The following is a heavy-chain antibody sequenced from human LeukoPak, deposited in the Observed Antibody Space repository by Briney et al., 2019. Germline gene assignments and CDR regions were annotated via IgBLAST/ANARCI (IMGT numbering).Heavy chain of an antibody. Sequence: PSETLSLTCTVSGGSISSGDYYWSWIRQPPGKGLEWIGYIYYSGSTYYNPSLKSRVNIPVDTSKNQFSLKLSSVTAADTAVYYCARGYCSSTSCHGGYNWFNPWGQGTLVTVSS. D-gene: IGHD2-2*01. J-gene: IGHJ5*02. CDR3: ARGYCSSTSCHGGYNWFNP. V-gene: IGHV4-30-4*01. CDR2: IYYSGST. CDR1: GGSISSGDYY.